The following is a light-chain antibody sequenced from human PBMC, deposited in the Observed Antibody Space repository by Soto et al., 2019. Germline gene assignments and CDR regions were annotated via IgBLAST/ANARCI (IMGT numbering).Light chain of an antibody. CDR2: DAS. CDR1: QSVSSY. V-gene: IGKV3-11*01. CDR3: QQRSNWPPLT. Sequence: EIVLTHSPATLSLSPWEIATLSCRASQSVSSYLAWYQQKPGQAPRLLIYDASNRATGIPARFSGSGSGTDFTLTISSLEPEDFAVYYCQQRSNWPPLTFGGGTKVDI. J-gene: IGKJ4*01.